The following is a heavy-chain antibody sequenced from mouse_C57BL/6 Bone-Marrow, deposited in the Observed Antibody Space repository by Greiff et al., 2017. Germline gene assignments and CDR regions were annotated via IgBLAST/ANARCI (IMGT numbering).Heavy chain of an antibody. CDR3: ARLGDGYYRYAMDY. J-gene: IGHJ4*01. D-gene: IGHD2-3*01. Sequence: VKLQESGAELARPGASVKMSCKASGYTFTSYTMHWVKQRPGQGLEWIGYINPSSGYTKYNQKFKDKATLTADKSSSTAYMHLSSLTSDDSAVYYCARLGDGYYRYAMDYWGQGTSVTVSS. CDR1: GYTFTSYT. V-gene: IGHV1-4*01. CDR2: INPSSGYT.